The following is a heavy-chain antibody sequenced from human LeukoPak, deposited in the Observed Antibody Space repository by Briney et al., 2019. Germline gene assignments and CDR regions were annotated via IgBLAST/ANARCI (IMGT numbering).Heavy chain of an antibody. D-gene: IGHD1-1*01. J-gene: IGHJ4*02. CDR1: GGSVSGDSYY. V-gene: IGHV4-61*01. CDR2: IFYSGST. CDR3: ARAPYSWNAVGLDY. Sequence: SETLSLTCTVSGGSVSGDSYYWSWIRQSPGKGLESIGYIFYSGSTNYNPSLKSRVTISVDTSNNQFSLKLSSVTAADTAVYYCARAPYSWNAVGLDYWGQGTLVTVSS.